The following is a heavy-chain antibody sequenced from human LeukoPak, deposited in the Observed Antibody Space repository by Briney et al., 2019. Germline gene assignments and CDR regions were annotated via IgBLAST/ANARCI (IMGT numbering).Heavy chain of an antibody. CDR3: TTGRSVAGTFGY. Sequence: GRSLRLSCAASGFTFSSYGMHWVRQAPGKGLEWVAVISYDGSNKYYADSVKGRFTISRDNSKNTLYLQMNSLRAEDTAVYYCTTGRSVAGTFGYWGQGTLVTVSS. D-gene: IGHD6-19*01. CDR1: GFTFSSYG. CDR2: ISYDGSNK. J-gene: IGHJ4*02. V-gene: IGHV3-30*03.